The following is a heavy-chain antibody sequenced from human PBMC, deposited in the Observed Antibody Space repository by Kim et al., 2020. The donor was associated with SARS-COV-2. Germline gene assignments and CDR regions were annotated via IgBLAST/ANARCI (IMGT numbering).Heavy chain of an antibody. CDR3: ARGGATTFDY. D-gene: IGHD1-26*01. J-gene: IGHJ4*02. CDR2: VSAYDGNT. Sequence: ASVKVSCKASGYIFTTYYVSWVRQAPGQGLEWMGWVSAYDGNTNYAQKLQGRVTMTTDASTSTVYMELRSLTSDDTAVYYCARGGATTFDYWGQETLVTVSS. CDR1: GYIFTTYY. V-gene: IGHV1-18*01.